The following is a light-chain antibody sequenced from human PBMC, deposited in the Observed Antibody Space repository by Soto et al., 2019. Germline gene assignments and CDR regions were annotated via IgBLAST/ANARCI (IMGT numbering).Light chain of an antibody. CDR1: QSVGSY. Sequence: EIVLTQSPATLSSSPGERATLSCRASQSVGSYLVWYQQKAGQAPRLLIYDAYNRATGIPARFSGSGSGTDFTLTISSLEPEDFAVYYCQQRSQWPPLFGQGTRLEIK. CDR3: QQRSQWPPL. V-gene: IGKV3-11*01. J-gene: IGKJ5*01. CDR2: DAY.